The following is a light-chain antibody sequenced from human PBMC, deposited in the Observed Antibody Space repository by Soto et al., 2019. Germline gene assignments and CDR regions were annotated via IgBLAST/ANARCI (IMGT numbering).Light chain of an antibody. CDR1: SSNIGSTYD. V-gene: IGLV1-40*01. Sequence: QPVLTQPPSVSGAPGQRVTISCTGSSSNIGSTYDVQWYQQLPGTAPKLLIHGNTNRPSGVPDRFSGSKSGTSASLAITGLQAVDQADYYCQSYDDSLSVHYVFGTGTKLTVL. CDR3: QSYDDSLSVHYV. J-gene: IGLJ1*01. CDR2: GNT.